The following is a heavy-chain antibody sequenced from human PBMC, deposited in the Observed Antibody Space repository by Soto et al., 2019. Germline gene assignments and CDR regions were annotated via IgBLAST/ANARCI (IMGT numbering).Heavy chain of an antibody. CDR2: ISGSGGST. CDR3: AVDIVVVPAAKDDWFDP. Sequence: GGSLRLSCAASGFTFSSYAMSWVRQAPGKGLEWVSAISGSGGSTYYADSVKGRFTISRDNSKNTLYLQMNSLRAEDTAVYYCAVDIVVVPAAKDDWFDPWGQGTLVTVSS. V-gene: IGHV3-23*01. CDR1: GFTFSSYA. D-gene: IGHD2-2*01. J-gene: IGHJ5*02.